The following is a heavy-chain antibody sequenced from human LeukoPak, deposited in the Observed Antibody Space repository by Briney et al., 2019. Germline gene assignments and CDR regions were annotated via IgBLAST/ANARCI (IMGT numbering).Heavy chain of an antibody. J-gene: IGHJ4*02. Sequence: ASVTVSCKASGYAFNTYDISWVRQAPGQGLEWMGWISVYNGHTYYAQRLQGRITLTTDPSTNTAYMELRSLRSDDTAFYYCARDENLVAEDYWGQGTLVTVSS. CDR3: ARDENLVAEDY. D-gene: IGHD6-25*01. CDR2: ISVYNGHT. V-gene: IGHV1-18*01. CDR1: GYAFNTYD.